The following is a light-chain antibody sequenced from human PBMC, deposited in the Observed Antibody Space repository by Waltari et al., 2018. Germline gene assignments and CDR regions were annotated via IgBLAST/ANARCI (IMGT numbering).Light chain of an antibody. Sequence: ETVLTQSPGTLSLFPGEKATLSCRASQSVSNNYLAWYQQKPGQAPRRLIYGASTRATGIPARFSGSGSGTDFTLAISRLEPEDFAVYYCQQYGGSPWTFGRGTKVEIK. CDR3: QQYGGSPWT. V-gene: IGKV3-20*01. CDR1: QSVSNNY. J-gene: IGKJ1*01. CDR2: GAS.